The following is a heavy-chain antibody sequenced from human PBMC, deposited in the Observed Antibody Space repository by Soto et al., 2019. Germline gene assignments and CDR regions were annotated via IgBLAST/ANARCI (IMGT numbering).Heavy chain of an antibody. Sequence: GGSLRLSCAASGFTFSSYSMNWVRQAPGKGLEWVSSISSSSSYIYYADSVKGRFTISRDNAKNSLYLQMNSLRAEDTAVYYCARDPSVVVAATRGHVDYWGQGTLVTASS. D-gene: IGHD2-15*01. CDR2: ISSSSSYI. CDR1: GFTFSSYS. CDR3: ARDPSVVVAATRGHVDY. V-gene: IGHV3-21*01. J-gene: IGHJ4*02.